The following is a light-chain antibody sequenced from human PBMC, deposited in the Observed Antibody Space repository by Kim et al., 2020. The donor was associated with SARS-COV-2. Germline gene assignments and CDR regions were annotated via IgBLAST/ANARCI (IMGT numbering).Light chain of an antibody. CDR3: QQYHNWPRALT. V-gene: IGKV3-15*01. CDR2: GTS. CDR1: QSVHSN. J-gene: IGKJ4*01. Sequence: EIVMTQSPASLSVSPGETATLSCRASQSVHSNLAWYQQKPGQAPRLLIYGTSTRATGIPARFSGSGSGTDYTLTISGLQSEDFAVYYCQQYHNWPRALTFGGGTKVDIK.